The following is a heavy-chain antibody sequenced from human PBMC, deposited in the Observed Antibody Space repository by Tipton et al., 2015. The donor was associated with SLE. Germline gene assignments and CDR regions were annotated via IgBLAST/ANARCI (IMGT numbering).Heavy chain of an antibody. Sequence: LRLSCTVFGGSISSYYWSWIRQPPGKGLEWIGYIYYSGSTNYNPSLKSRVTISVDTSKNQFSLKLSSVTAADTAVYYCARGAWGSAFDIWGQGTMVTVSS. D-gene: IGHD7-27*01. J-gene: IGHJ3*02. CDR2: IYYSGST. CDR1: GGSISSYY. V-gene: IGHV4-59*08. CDR3: ARGAWGSAFDI.